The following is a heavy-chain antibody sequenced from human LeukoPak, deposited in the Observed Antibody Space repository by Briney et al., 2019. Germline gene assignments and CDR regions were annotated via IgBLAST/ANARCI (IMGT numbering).Heavy chain of an antibody. CDR2: ISVSGGNT. J-gene: IGHJ4*02. Sequence: GGSLRLSCAVAGFTFSSYAMSWVRQAPGKGLEWVSGISVSGGNTYYADSVKGRFTISRDNSKNTLYLQMNTLRAEDTAVYYCVKVTRYDGSGRRGQGTLVTVSS. CDR1: GFTFSSYA. V-gene: IGHV3-23*01. CDR3: VKVTRYDGSGR. D-gene: IGHD3-22*01.